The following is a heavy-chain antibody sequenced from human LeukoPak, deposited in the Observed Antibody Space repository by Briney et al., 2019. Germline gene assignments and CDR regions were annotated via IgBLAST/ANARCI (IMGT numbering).Heavy chain of an antibody. J-gene: IGHJ4*02. CDR3: AKVSGYSYGTDFDY. Sequence: GGSLRLSCAASGFTFSSYSMNWVRQAPGKGLEWVSYISSSSSTIYYADSVKGRFTISRDNAKNSLYLQMNSLRAEDTAVYYCAKVSGYSYGTDFDYWGQGTLVTVSS. CDR1: GFTFSSYS. CDR2: ISSSSSTI. D-gene: IGHD5-18*01. V-gene: IGHV3-48*01.